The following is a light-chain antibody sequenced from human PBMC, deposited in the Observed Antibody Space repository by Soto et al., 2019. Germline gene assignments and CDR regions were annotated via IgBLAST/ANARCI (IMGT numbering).Light chain of an antibody. CDR2: EVT. J-gene: IGLJ2*01. CDR3: SSYAGNNNMV. V-gene: IGLV2-8*01. Sequence: QPVLTQPPSASGSPGQSVTISCTGTSSDVSNYNFVSWYRQHPGKAPKLIIYEVTKRPSGVPDRFSGSKSGNTASLTVSGLQAEDEADYYCSSYAGNNNMVFGGGTKLTVL. CDR1: SSDVSNYNF.